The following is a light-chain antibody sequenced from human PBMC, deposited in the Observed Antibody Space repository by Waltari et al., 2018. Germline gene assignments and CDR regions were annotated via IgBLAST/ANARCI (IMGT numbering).Light chain of an antibody. V-gene: IGLV3-9*01. CDR1: SVGRQN. CDR2: RDG. J-gene: IGLJ2*01. Sequence: SYELTQPLSVSVALGQTAKMTCGGDSVGRQNVHWYQQKPGQAPLLVIYRDGNRPSGIPERFSASNSGNMATLTISGAQVADEADYYCHVWDSGTEFFGGGTKLTVL. CDR3: HVWDSGTEF.